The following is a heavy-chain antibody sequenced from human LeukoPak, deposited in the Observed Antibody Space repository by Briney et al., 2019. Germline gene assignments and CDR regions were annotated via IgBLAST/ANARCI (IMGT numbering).Heavy chain of an antibody. CDR1: GGTFSSYA. D-gene: IGHD6-13*01. J-gene: IGHJ6*02. CDR2: IIPIFGTA. V-gene: IGHV1-69*13. CDR3: ARDWGYSSSWFTAVWYYYYGMDV. Sequence: SVKVSCKASGGTFSSYAISWVRQAPGQGLEWMGGIIPIFGTANYAQKFQGRVTITADESTSTAYMELSSLRSEDTAVYYCARDWGYSSSWFTAVWYYYYGMDVWGQGTTVTVSS.